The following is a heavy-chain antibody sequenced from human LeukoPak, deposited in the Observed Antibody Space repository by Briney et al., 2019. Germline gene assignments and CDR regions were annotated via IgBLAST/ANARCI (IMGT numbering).Heavy chain of an antibody. V-gene: IGHV3-15*01. CDR2: IKSKTDGGTT. D-gene: IGHD5-18*01. CDR1: GFTFSNAR. J-gene: IGHJ4*02. Sequence: GGSLRLSCAASGFTFSNARMSWVRQAPGKGLEWVGRIKSKTDGGTTDYAAPVKGRFTISRDDSKNTLYVQMNSLKTEDTAVYYCTTDRLNIQIWLRYYFDYWGQGTLVTVSS. CDR3: TTDRLNIQIWLRYYFDY.